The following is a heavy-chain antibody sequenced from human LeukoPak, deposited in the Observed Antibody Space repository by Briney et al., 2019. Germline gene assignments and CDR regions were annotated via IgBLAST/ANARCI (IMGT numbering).Heavy chain of an antibody. D-gene: IGHD3-10*01. V-gene: IGHV3-48*03. CDR2: ISGSGTTT. Sequence: QPGGSLRLSCAASGFTFSSYEMNWVRQTPGKGLEWVSYISGSGTTTFYADSVKGRFTISRDNAKNSLFLQMNSLRDEDTAVYYCATGGCYYDSGSCYWGQGTLVAVSS. CDR1: GFTFSSYE. J-gene: IGHJ4*02. CDR3: ATGGCYYDSGSCY.